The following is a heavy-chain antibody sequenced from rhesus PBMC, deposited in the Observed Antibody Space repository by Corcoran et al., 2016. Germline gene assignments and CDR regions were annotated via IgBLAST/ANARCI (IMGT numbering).Heavy chain of an antibody. Sequence: QVQLQESGPGLVKPSETLSLTCAASGGSFSDSYFWSLFRQPPGKGLEWIGYIYGGGDATSYNTSLTNRVTISRDTSKNQFSLKLTSVTAADTAVYYCWLDQFDVWGAGVLVTVSS. CDR1: GGSFSDSYF. J-gene: IGHJ5-1*01. D-gene: IGHD2-33*01. CDR3: WLDQFDV. CDR2: IYGGGDAT. V-gene: IGHV4-106*01.